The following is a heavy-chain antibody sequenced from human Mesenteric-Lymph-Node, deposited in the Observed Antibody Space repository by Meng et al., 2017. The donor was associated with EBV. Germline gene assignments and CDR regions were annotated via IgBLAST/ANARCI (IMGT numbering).Heavy chain of an antibody. CDR1: VYIFTDDR. CDR3: ARDPGGSGSYSYDS. Sequence: LVQTGSDVKNPGASVKVYCKAPVYIFTDDRMDWVRQAPGQGPEWLGWINPHTGNPKYAQAFTGRFVFSLDTSVSTAYLQISSLKAEDTAVYYCARDPGGSGSYSYDSWGQGTLVTVSS. CDR2: INPHTGNP. J-gene: IGHJ4*02. D-gene: IGHD3-10*01. V-gene: IGHV7-4-1*02.